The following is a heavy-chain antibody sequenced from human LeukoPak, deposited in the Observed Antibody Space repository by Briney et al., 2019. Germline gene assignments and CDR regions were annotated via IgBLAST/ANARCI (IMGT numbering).Heavy chain of an antibody. CDR3: AKVALLGYCSSTSCYPRFDY. D-gene: IGHD2-2*01. CDR1: GFTFSSYA. Sequence: GGSLRLSCAASGFTFSSYAMSWVRQAPGKGLEWVSAISGSGGSTYYADSVKGRFTISRDNSKNTLYLQMNSLRAEDTAVYYCAKVALLGYCSSTSCYPRFDYWGQGTLVTVSS. J-gene: IGHJ4*02. V-gene: IGHV3-23*01. CDR2: ISGSGGST.